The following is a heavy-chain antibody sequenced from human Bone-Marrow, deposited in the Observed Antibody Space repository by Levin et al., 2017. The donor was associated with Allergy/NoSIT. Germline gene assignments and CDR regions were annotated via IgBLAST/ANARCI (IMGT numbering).Heavy chain of an antibody. D-gene: IGHD3-10*01. CDR1: GYSFTSHF. Sequence: GESLKISCQGSGYSFTSHFVGWVRQMPGKGLEWMGIIHPDDSETRYSPPFQGLVTISADKSINTAYLHWSSLGASDTATYYCARRHTVLRGVSEGAFDIWGQGTMVTVSS. J-gene: IGHJ3*02. CDR3: ARRHTVLRGVSEGAFDI. V-gene: IGHV5-51*01. CDR2: IHPDDSET.